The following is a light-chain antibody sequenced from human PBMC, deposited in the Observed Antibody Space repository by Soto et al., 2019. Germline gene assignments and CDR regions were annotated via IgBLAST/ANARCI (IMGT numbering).Light chain of an antibody. V-gene: IGKV3-11*01. Sequence: EIVLTQSPATLSLSPGERATLSFRASQSVSTYLAWYQQKPGQAPRLLIYDASNRAAGVPVRFSGSGSGTDFTLTISSVEPDDFAVYYCQQRSNWPPITFGQGTRWRL. CDR2: DAS. CDR3: QQRSNWPPIT. CDR1: QSVSTY. J-gene: IGKJ5*01.